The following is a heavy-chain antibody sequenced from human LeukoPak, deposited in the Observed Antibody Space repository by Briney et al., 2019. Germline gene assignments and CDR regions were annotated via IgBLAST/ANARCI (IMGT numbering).Heavy chain of an antibody. D-gene: IGHD3-3*01. CDR2: IYYSGST. CDR1: GFSISSYY. J-gene: IGHJ4*02. V-gene: IGHV4-59*01. CDR3: ARGWDFWSGYPYY. Sequence: SETLSLTCTVSGFSISSYYLSWVRQPPGKGREWVGYIYYSGSTNYNPAPKRGGTTSVDTRKNQCSLKRSSVTAADTAVYYCARGWDFWSGYPYYWGQGTLVTVSS.